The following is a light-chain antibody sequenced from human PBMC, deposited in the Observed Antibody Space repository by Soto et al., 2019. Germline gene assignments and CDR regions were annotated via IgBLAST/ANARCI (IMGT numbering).Light chain of an antibody. Sequence: EIVMTQSPATLSVPPGERATLSCRASQSVSSNLAWYQQKPGQAPRLLIYGASTRATGFPARFTGSGSGTEFTLTISGLQSEDFAVYYCQQYNNWPPYPFGEGTKLEIK. CDR1: QSVSSN. CDR2: GAS. J-gene: IGKJ2*01. CDR3: QQYNNWPPYP. V-gene: IGKV3-15*01.